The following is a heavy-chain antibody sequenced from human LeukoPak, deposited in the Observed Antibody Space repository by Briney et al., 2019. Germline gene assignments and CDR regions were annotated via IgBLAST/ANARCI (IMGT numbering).Heavy chain of an antibody. CDR1: GFTFSSYA. V-gene: IGHV3-23*01. Sequence: LPGGSLRLSCAASGFTFSSYAMSWVRQAPGKGLEWVSAISGSGGSTYYADSVKGRFTISRDNSKNTLYLQMNSLRAEDTAVYYCARDGYSFGHDFDYWGQGTLVTVSS. J-gene: IGHJ4*02. D-gene: IGHD5-18*01. CDR2: ISGSGGST. CDR3: ARDGYSFGHDFDY.